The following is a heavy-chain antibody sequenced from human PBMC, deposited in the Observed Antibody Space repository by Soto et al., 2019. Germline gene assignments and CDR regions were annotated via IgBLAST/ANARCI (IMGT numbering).Heavy chain of an antibody. CDR3: ARARVNCSGGSCYGTFAFDI. J-gene: IGHJ3*02. D-gene: IGHD2-15*01. CDR1: GDSVSSNSAA. V-gene: IGHV6-1*01. Sequence: SQTLSLTCAISGDSVSSNSAAWNWIRQSPSRGLEWLGRTYYRSKWYNDYAVSVKSRITINPDTSKNQFSLQLNSVTPEDTAVYYCARARVNCSGGSCYGTFAFDIWGQGTMVTVPS. CDR2: TYYRSKWYN.